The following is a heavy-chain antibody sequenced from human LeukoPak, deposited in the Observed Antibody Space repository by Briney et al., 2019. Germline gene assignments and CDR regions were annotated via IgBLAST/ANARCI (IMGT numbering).Heavy chain of an antibody. Sequence: SETLSLTCTISGGSISSSSYYWGWIRQPPGKGLEWIGIIYYSGSTYYNPSLKSRLTISVDTSKNQFSLKLSPVTATDTAVYYCARRGYCSSTSCYEYWFDPWGQGTLVTVSS. J-gene: IGHJ5*02. D-gene: IGHD2-2*01. V-gene: IGHV4-39*01. CDR2: IYYSGST. CDR1: GGSISSSSYY. CDR3: ARRGYCSSTSCYEYWFDP.